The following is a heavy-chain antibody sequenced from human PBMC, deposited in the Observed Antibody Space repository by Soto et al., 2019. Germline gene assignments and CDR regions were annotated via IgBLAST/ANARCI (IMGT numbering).Heavy chain of an antibody. J-gene: IGHJ4*02. CDR1: GFTFSDYY. CDR3: ASDGGLVGATYNFDY. Sequence: GGSLRLSCAASGFTFSDYYMSWIRQAPGKGLEWVSYISSSSSYTNYADSVKGRFTISRDNAKNSLYLQMNSLRAEDTAVYYCASDGGLVGATYNFDYWGQGTLVTVSS. CDR2: ISSSSSYT. D-gene: IGHD1-26*01. V-gene: IGHV3-11*06.